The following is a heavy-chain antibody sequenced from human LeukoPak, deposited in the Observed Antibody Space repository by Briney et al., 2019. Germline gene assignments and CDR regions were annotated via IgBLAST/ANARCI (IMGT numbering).Heavy chain of an antibody. CDR3: ARGSGDYEGSYYFDY. J-gene: IGHJ4*02. CDR2: INTDTGNP. V-gene: IGHV7-4-1*02. Sequence: ASVKVSCKASGYTFTYYAMNWVRQAPGQGLEWMGWINTDTGNPTYAQGFTGRFVFSLDTSVSTAYLQISSLKAEDTAVYYCARGSGDYEGSYYFDYWGQGTLVTVSS. CDR1: GYTFTYYA. D-gene: IGHD4-17*01.